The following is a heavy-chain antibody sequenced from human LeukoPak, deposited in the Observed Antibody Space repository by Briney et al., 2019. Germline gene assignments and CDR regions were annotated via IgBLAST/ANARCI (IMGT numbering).Heavy chain of an antibody. CDR2: ITGSGGNT. V-gene: IGHV3-23*01. J-gene: IGHJ4*02. D-gene: IGHD1-1*01. Sequence: GGSLRLSCAASGFTFSNYAMSWVRQAPGKGLEWVSGITGSGGNTYYADSVKGRFTISRDNSKNTLYLQMSSLRAEDTAVYFCAKMVDFSGTDPRYYFDYWGQGSLVTVSS. CDR1: GFTFSNYA. CDR3: AKMVDFSGTDPRYYFDY.